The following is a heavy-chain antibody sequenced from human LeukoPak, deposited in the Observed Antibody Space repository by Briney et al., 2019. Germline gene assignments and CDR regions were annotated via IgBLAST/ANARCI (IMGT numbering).Heavy chain of an antibody. J-gene: IGHJ4*02. CDR1: GYTFTGYY. V-gene: IGHV1-2*02. CDR3: ARDPYDFGSGYHYGPYYFDY. D-gene: IGHD3-3*01. Sequence: ASVKVSCKASGYTFTGYYMHWVRQAPGQGLEWMGWINPNSGGTNYAQKFQGRVTMTRDTSISTAYMELSRLRSDDTAVYYCARDPYDFGSGYHYGPYYFDYWGQGTLVTVSS. CDR2: INPNSGGT.